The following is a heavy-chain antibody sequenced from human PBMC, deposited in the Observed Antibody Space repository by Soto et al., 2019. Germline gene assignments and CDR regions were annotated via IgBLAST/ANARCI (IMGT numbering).Heavy chain of an antibody. CDR3: ARAPYDYGDYVPVFYDSYGMDV. D-gene: IGHD4-17*01. V-gene: IGHV3-48*02. J-gene: IGHJ6*02. CDR2: ISSSSSTI. Sequence: GGSLRLSCAASGFTFSSYSMNWVRQAPGKGLEWVSYISSSSSTIYYADSVKGRFTISRDNAKNSLYLKMNSLRDEDTAVYYCARAPYDYGDYVPVFYDSYGMDVWGQGTTVTVSS. CDR1: GFTFSSYS.